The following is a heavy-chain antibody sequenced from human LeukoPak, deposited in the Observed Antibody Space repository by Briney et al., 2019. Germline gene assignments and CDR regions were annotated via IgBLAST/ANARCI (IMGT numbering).Heavy chain of an antibody. V-gene: IGHV4-59*01. D-gene: IGHD6-13*01. CDR2: IYYSGST. J-gene: IGHJ4*02. CDR1: GGSISSYY. CDR3: ARGPYSSQAFQ. Sequence: PSETLSLTCTVSGGSISSYYWSWIRQPPGKGLEWIGYIYYSGSTNYNPSLKSRVTISVDTSKNQFSLKLSSVTAADTAVYYCARGPYSSQAFQWGQGTLVTVSS.